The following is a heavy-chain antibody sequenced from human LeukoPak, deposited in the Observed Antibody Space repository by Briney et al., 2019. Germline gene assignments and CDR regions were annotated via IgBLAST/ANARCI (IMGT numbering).Heavy chain of an antibody. V-gene: IGHV4-61*02. CDR1: GGSISSGSYY. Sequence: SETLSLTCTVSGGSISSGSYYWSWIRQPAGKGLEWIGRIYTSGSNNYNPSLKSRVTISVDTSKNQFSLKLSSVTAADTAVYYCARAIYYDSFLGIDYWGQGTLVTVSS. CDR2: IYTSGSN. D-gene: IGHD3-22*01. CDR3: ARAIYYDSFLGIDY. J-gene: IGHJ4*02.